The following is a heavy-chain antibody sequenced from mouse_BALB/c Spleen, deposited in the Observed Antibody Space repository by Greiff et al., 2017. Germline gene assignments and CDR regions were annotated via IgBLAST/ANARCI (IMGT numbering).Heavy chain of an antibody. V-gene: IGHV1S137*01. D-gene: IGHD2-1*01. CDR1: GYTFTDYA. CDR2: ISTYYGDA. Sequence: QVQLQQSGAELVRPGVSVKISCKGSGYTFTDYAMHWVKQSHAKSLEWIGVISTYYGDASYNQKFKGKATMTVDKSSSTAYMELARLTSEDSAIYYCARYYGNYGYAMDYWGQGTSVTVSS. CDR3: ARYYGNYGYAMDY. J-gene: IGHJ4*01.